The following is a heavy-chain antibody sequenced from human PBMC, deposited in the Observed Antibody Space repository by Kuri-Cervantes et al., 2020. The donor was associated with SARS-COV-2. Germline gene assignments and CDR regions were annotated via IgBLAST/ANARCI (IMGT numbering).Heavy chain of an antibody. CDR1: GGSISSGSYY. J-gene: IGHJ1*01. Sequence: LRLSCTVTGGSISSGSYYWSWILQPAGKGLEWIGRIYTSGSTNYNPSLKSRVNISVDTSKNQFSLKLSSVTAADTAVYYCARHRPTSGYFQHWGQGTLVTVSS. D-gene: IGHD2-2*01. CDR3: ARHRPTSGYFQH. V-gene: IGHV4-61*02. CDR2: IYTSGST.